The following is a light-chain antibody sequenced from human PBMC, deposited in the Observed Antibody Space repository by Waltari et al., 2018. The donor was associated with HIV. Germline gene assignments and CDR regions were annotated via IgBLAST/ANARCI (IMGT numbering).Light chain of an antibody. CDR2: WAS. CDR1: QSVFSSTNNQNY. V-gene: IGKV4-1*01. CDR3: QQFYSSPPT. Sequence: DIVMTQSPESLAVSLGERATISCNSSQSVFSSTNNQNYLTWDQQKPGQPPKLIMYWASTRKSGVPDRFSGSGSGTDFTLTISSLQAEDVAVYYCQQFYSSPPTFGGGTKVEIK. J-gene: IGKJ4*01.